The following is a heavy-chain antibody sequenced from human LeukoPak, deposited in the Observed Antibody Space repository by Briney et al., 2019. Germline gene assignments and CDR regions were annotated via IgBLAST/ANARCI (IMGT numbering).Heavy chain of an antibody. CDR1: GGSISSSSYY. J-gene: IGHJ4*02. CDR2: IYYSGST. CDR3: ARDCSDY. Sequence: SETLSLTCTVSGGSISSSSYYWGWIRQPPGKGLEWIGSIYYSGSTYYNPSLESRVTISVDTSKNQFSLKLSSVTAADTAVYYCARDCSDYWGQGTLVTVSS. D-gene: IGHD3-10*02. V-gene: IGHV4-39*07.